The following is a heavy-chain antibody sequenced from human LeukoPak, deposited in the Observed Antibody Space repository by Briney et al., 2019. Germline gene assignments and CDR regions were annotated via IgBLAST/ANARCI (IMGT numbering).Heavy chain of an antibody. CDR2: ISSSSRSI. CDR3: VLGSPFDY. V-gene: IGHV3-48*02. D-gene: IGHD3-10*01. Sequence: GGSLRLSCAASGFTFSSYSMNWVRQAPGKGLEWISYISSSSRSIYYADSVKGRFTISRDNANNSLSLQMNSLRDEDTAVYYCVLGSPFDYWGQGTLVTVSS. CDR1: GFTFSSYS. J-gene: IGHJ4*02.